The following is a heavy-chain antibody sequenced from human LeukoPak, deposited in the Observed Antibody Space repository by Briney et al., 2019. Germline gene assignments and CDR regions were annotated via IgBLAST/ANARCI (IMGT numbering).Heavy chain of an antibody. CDR2: IYTSGST. CDR1: GGSINGYY. CDR3: ARESPSYMDV. Sequence: SETLSLTCTISGGSINGYYWSWIRQPAGKGLEWIGRIYTSGSTNYNPSLKSRVTISVDTSKNQFSLKLSSVTAADTAVYYCARESPSYMDVWGKGTTVTVSS. J-gene: IGHJ6*03. V-gene: IGHV4-4*07.